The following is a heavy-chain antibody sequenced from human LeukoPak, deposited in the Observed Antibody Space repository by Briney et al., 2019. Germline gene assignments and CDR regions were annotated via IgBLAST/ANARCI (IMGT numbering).Heavy chain of an antibody. CDR1: GFLFSSYG. D-gene: IGHD5-18*01. Sequence: QPGGSLRLSCAASGFLFSSYGMHWVRQAPGRGLDWVTFISNDGKRKYYADSVKGRFTISRDNSKNTVYLHMSGLRTEDTAVYYCVKARGYNYAYSYYFDYWGQGTLVPVSS. CDR3: VKARGYNYAYSYYFDY. J-gene: IGHJ4*02. CDR2: ISNDGKRK. V-gene: IGHV3-30*03.